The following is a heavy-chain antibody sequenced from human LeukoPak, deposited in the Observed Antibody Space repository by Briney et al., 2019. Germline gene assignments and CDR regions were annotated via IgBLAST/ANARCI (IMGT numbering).Heavy chain of an antibody. CDR3: ARLSSGWPNDAFDI. D-gene: IGHD6-19*01. CDR1: GFTVSSNY. V-gene: IGHV3-53*01. Sequence: GGSLRLSCAASGFTVSSNYMSWVRQAPGKGLEWVSVIYSGGSTYYADSVKGRFTISRDNSKNTLYLQMNSLRAEDTAVYYCARLSSGWPNDAFDIWGQGTMVTVSS. CDR2: IYSGGST. J-gene: IGHJ3*02.